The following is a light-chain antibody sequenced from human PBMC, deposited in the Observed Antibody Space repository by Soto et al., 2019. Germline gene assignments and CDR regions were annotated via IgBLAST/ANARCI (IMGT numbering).Light chain of an antibody. J-gene: IGLJ3*02. CDR1: SSNIGAGHD. V-gene: IGLV1-40*01. Sequence: QSVLTQPPSVSGAPGQRVTISCTGSSSNIGAGHDVHWYQHLPGTAPKLLIYGNGNRPSGVPDRFSGSKSGTSASLAITGLQAEDEADYYCATWDASLSGWVYGGGTKLTVL. CDR3: ATWDASLSGWV. CDR2: GNG.